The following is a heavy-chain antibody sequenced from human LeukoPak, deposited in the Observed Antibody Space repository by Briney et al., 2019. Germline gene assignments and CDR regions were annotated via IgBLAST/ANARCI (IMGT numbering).Heavy chain of an antibody. CDR3: ARDLYGDYVAGGNWFDP. D-gene: IGHD4-17*01. CDR2: IYYSGST. Sequence: SETLSLTCTVSGGSISSGGYYWSWIRQHPGTGLEWLGYIYYSGSTYYNPSLKSRVTISVDTSKNQFSLKLSSVTAADTAVYYCARDLYGDYVAGGNWFDPWGQGTLVTVSS. V-gene: IGHV4-31*03. CDR1: GGSISSGGYY. J-gene: IGHJ5*02.